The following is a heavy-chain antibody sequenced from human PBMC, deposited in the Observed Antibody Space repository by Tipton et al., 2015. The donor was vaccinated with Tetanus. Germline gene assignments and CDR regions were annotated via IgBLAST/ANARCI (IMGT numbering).Heavy chain of an antibody. CDR2: IIHSGST. Sequence: TLSLTCAVYGGSFSDYYWSWIRQPPGKGLEWIGEIIHSGSTNYNPSLKSRVTISVDTSKNQFSLKLSSVTAADTAVYYCAREPWGYYYGSGVPYYFDYWGQGTLFTVSS. J-gene: IGHJ4*02. CDR1: GGSFSDYY. V-gene: IGHV4-34*12. CDR3: AREPWGYYYGSGVPYYFDY. D-gene: IGHD3-10*01.